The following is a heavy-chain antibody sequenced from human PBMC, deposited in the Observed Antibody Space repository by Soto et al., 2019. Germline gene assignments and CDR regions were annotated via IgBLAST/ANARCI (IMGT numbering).Heavy chain of an antibody. CDR3: ATGSITMVRGTYYYYMDV. Sequence: ASVKVSCKVSGYTLTELSMHWVRQAPGKGLEWMGGFDPEDGETIYAQKFQGRVTMTEDTSTDTAYMELSSLRSEDTAVYYCATGSITMVRGTYYYYMDVWGKGTTVTVSS. CDR1: GYTLTELS. D-gene: IGHD3-10*01. J-gene: IGHJ6*03. V-gene: IGHV1-24*01. CDR2: FDPEDGET.